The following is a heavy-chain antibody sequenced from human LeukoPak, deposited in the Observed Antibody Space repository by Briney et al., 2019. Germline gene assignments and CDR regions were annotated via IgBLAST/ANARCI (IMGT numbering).Heavy chain of an antibody. J-gene: IGHJ4*02. V-gene: IGHV6-1*01. CDR3: VRDFNWAFGY. Sequence: SQTLSLTCAISGDSVSSKSVSWNWISQSPSRGLEYLGVTRLRSSWNTFYSLSVQGRITINAGTSRNQVSLRLNSVTPEDTALYYCVRDFNWAFGYWGQGTLVTVSS. D-gene: IGHD7-27*01. CDR2: TRLRSSWNT. CDR1: GDSVSSKSVS.